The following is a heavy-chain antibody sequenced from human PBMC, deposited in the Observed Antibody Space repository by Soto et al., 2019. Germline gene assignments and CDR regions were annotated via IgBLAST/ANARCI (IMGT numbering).Heavy chain of an antibody. D-gene: IGHD3-10*01. CDR2: ITFGGDTT. CDR1: GFTFSSYA. J-gene: IGHJ3*02. Sequence: EVQLLESGGGLVQPGGSLRLSCAASGFTFSSYAMSWVRQAPGKGLEWASAITFGGDTTYYTDSVKGRFTISRDNSKNTLYLQMNSLRAEDAVVYYCAKDVQHRLSYASGDAFDIWGQGTMVTVSS. V-gene: IGHV3-23*01. CDR3: AKDVQHRLSYASGDAFDI.